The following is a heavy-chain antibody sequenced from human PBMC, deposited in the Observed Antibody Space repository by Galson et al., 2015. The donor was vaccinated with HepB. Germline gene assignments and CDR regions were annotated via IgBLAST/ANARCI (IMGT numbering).Heavy chain of an antibody. CDR3: ARDQSYSGYYPKFDY. CDR1: GYTFTSYG. J-gene: IGHJ4*02. Sequence: SVKVSCKASGYTFTSYGISWVRQAPGQGLEWMGWISAYNGNTNYAQKLQGRVTMTTDTSTSTAYMELRSLRSDDTAVYYCARDQSYSGYYPKFDYWGQGTLVTVSS. CDR2: ISAYNGNT. V-gene: IGHV1-18*04. D-gene: IGHD3-22*01.